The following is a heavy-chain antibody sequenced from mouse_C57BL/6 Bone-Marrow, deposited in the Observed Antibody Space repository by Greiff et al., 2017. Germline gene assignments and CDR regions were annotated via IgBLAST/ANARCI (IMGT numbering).Heavy chain of an antibody. J-gene: IGHJ1*03. Sequence: QVQLQQPGAELVKPGASVKLSCKASGYTFTSYWMQWVKQRPGQGLEWIGEIDPSDSYTNYNQKFKGKATLTVDTSSSTAYMQLSSLTSEDSAVYYCARWGTVVAKGYFDVWGTGTTVTVSS. CDR2: IDPSDSYT. CDR3: ARWGTVVAKGYFDV. D-gene: IGHD1-1*01. V-gene: IGHV1-50*01. CDR1: GYTFTSYW.